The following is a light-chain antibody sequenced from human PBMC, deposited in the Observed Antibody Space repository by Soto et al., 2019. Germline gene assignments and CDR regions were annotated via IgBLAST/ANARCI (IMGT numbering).Light chain of an antibody. CDR3: QQLSRYPLT. CDR1: DDITNY. J-gene: IGKJ4*01. V-gene: IGKV1-9*01. CDR2: DAS. Sequence: IQLTQSPSSLSASVGDRVTVTCRASDDITNYLAWYQQKAGKAPKLLIYDASTLYSGVPSRFSGSGSGTDFTLTIGSLQPQEFATYYCQQLSRYPLTFGGGTKVEIK.